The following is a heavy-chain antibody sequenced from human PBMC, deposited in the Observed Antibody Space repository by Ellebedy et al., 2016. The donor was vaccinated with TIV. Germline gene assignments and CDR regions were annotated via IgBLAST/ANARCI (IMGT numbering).Heavy chain of an antibody. CDR3: AKGRGGGSDSSAPRYYFDY. Sequence: GESLKIPCAAPGFTFSSYAMSWVRQAPGKGLEWVSTISNTGSRTYYADSVEGRFIISRDNSKKTLYLQMNSLRAEDTAVYYCAKGRGGGSDSSAPRYYFDYWGLGTLVTVSS. CDR2: ISNTGSRT. V-gene: IGHV3-23*01. D-gene: IGHD3-22*01. CDR1: GFTFSSYA. J-gene: IGHJ4*02.